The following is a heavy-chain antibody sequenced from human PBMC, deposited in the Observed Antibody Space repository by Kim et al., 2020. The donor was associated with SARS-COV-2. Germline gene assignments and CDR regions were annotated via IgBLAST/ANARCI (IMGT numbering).Heavy chain of an antibody. CDR2: IVPIYGAT. CDR1: GGTLSSYG. D-gene: IGHD3-10*01. Sequence: SVKVSCKASGGTLSSYGFSWVRQAPGQGLEWMGGIVPIYGATNYAQKFKGRVTISGDESTRTVYMELNSLCFDDTAVYYWATDDVARFFGSGSTPYPPYFYNLDVWGPGTAVTVSS. CDR3: ATDDVARFFGSGSTPYPPYFYNLDV. J-gene: IGHJ6*02. V-gene: IGHV1-69*13.